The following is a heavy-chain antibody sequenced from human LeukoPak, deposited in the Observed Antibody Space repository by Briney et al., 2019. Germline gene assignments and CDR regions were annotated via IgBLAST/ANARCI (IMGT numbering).Heavy chain of an antibody. CDR3: AKDRWNTAMAHFGY. CDR1: GFAFSSYA. V-gene: IGHV3-23*01. Sequence: GGSLRLSCEASGFAFSSYAMSWVRQAPGKGLEWVSGITGSSDRTYYADSVKGRFTISRDNSKNTLYLQMNSLRVEDTAIYYCAKDRWNTAMAHFGYWGQGTLVTVSS. D-gene: IGHD5-18*01. CDR2: ITGSSDRT. J-gene: IGHJ4*02.